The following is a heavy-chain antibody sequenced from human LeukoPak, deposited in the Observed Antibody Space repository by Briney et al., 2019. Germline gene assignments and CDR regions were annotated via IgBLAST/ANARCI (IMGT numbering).Heavy chain of an antibody. CDR1: GFTFSSYG. Sequence: GGSLRLSCAASGFTFSSYGMQWVRQAPGKGLEWVAVIWYDGSNKYYADSVKGRFTISRDNSKNTLYLQMDSLRAEDTAMYYCAREGNDYGDYFQHWGQGTLVTVSS. CDR3: AREGNDYGDYFQH. D-gene: IGHD4-17*01. V-gene: IGHV3-33*08. J-gene: IGHJ1*01. CDR2: IWYDGSNK.